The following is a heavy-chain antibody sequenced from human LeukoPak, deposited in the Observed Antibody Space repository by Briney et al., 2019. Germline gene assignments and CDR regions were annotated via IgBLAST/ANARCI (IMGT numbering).Heavy chain of an antibody. V-gene: IGHV1-46*01. J-gene: IGHJ5*02. Sequence: GASVKVSCKASGYTFTNYYIHWVRQAPGQGLEWMGIINPSGDNTWYAQKFQGRVTMTRDMSTSTAYMELSSLRSEDTAVYYCAREGDPGSGYNYGNWLDPWGQGTLVTVSS. CDR3: AREGDPGSGYNYGNWLDP. CDR2: INPSGDNT. D-gene: IGHD5-24*01. CDR1: GYTFTNYY.